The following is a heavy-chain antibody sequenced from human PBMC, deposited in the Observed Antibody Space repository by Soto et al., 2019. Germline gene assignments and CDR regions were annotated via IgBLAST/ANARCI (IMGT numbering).Heavy chain of an antibody. CDR3: ARGLEGMESYYDAFDI. D-gene: IGHD3-10*01. Sequence: QVQLVQSGAEVKKPGASVKVSCKASGYTFTSYDINWVRQATGQGLEWMGWMNPNSGNTGYAQKFQGRVTMTRNTSISTAYMELSSLRSEDTAVYYCARGLEGMESYYDAFDIWGQGTMVTVSS. CDR1: GYTFTSYD. CDR2: MNPNSGNT. J-gene: IGHJ3*02. V-gene: IGHV1-8*01.